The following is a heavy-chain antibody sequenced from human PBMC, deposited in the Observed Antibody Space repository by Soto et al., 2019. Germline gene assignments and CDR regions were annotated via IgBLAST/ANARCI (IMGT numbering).Heavy chain of an antibody. CDR1: GQSFSGHS. CDR3: ARGSGIVALPGELEDVKYDY. V-gene: IGHV4-34*01. CDR2: IKESGST. Sequence: QVQLQQWGAGLVKPSETLSLSCAVYGQSFSGHSWAWIRQPPGKGLERIGEIKESGSTYYNPSLKSRVTISTDTSKNQFSLKLSSVSAADTAAYFCARGSGIVALPGELEDVKYDYWGQGTLVNVSS. J-gene: IGHJ4*02. D-gene: IGHD1-1*01.